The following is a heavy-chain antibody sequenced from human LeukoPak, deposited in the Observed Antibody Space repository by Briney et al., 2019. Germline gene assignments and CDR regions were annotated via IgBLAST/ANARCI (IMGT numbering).Heavy chain of an antibody. CDR2: ISSSSSYI. D-gene: IGHD6-19*01. J-gene: IGHJ4*02. Sequence: GGSLRLSCAASGFTFSSYSMNWVRQAPGKGLEWVSSISSSSSYIYYADSVKGRFTISRDNAENSLYLQMNSLRAEDTAVYYCARDRSSGWYDYWGQGTLVTVSS. V-gene: IGHV3-21*01. CDR3: ARDRSSGWYDY. CDR1: GFTFSSYS.